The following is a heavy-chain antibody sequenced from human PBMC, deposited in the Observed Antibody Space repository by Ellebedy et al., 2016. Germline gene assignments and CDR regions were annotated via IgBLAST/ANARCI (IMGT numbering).Heavy chain of an antibody. CDR1: GGSVSSGSYY. CDR3: ARRAGAVTLSWFDP. J-gene: IGHJ5*02. V-gene: IGHV4-61*01. CDR2: IYYSGST. D-gene: IGHD4-17*01. Sequence: SETLSLTXTVSGGSVSSGSYYWSWIRQPPGKGLEWIGYIYYSGSTNYNPSLKSRVTISVDTSKNQFSLKLSSVTAADTAVYYCARRAGAVTLSWFDPWGQGTLVTVSS.